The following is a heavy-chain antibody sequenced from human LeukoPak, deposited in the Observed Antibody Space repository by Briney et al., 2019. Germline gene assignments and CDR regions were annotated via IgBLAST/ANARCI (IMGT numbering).Heavy chain of an antibody. Sequence: GASVKVSCKASGYTFTSYAMHWVRQAPGQRLEWMGWINAGNGNTKYSQKFQGRVTMTRDTSTSTVYMELSSLRSEDTAVYYCAISTVTKTGDFDYWGQGTLVTVSS. CDR1: GYTFTSYA. V-gene: IGHV1-3*01. J-gene: IGHJ4*02. CDR3: AISTVTKTGDFDY. D-gene: IGHD4-17*01. CDR2: INAGNGNT.